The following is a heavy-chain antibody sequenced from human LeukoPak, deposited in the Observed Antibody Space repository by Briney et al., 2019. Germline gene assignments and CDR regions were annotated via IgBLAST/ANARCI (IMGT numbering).Heavy chain of an antibody. D-gene: IGHD6-13*01. CDR3: ARGRPAAGQSFFDY. CDR1: GFTFSSYW. Sequence: HPGGSLRLSCAASGFTFSSYWMSWVRQAPGKGLEWVANIKQDGSEKYYVDSVKGRFTISRDNAKNSLYLQMNGLRAEDTAVYYCARGRPAAGQSFFDYWGQGTLVTVSS. J-gene: IGHJ4*02. V-gene: IGHV3-7*01. CDR2: IKQDGSEK.